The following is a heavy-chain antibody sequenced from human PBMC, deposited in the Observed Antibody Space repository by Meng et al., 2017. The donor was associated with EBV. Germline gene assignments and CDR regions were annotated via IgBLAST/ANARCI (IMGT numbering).Heavy chain of an antibody. D-gene: IGHD4-11*01. CDR2: IYYTGST. CDR1: GGPVNNESYY. V-gene: IGHV4-61*01. CDR3: ARGDYTNYPRCFDP. Sequence: QVQLQESGPGLVKPSETLSLTCTVSGGPVNNESYYWCWIRQPPGKGLEYIGYIYYTGSTNYNSSLKSRVTISLDKSKNQFSLKLTSLTAADTAIYYCARGDYTNYPRCFDPWGQGTLVTVSS. J-gene: IGHJ5*02.